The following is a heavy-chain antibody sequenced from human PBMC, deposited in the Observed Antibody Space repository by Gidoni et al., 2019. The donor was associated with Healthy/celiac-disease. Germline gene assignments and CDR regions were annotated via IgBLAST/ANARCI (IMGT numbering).Heavy chain of an antibody. CDR3: ASLAGYSGYR. D-gene: IGHD6-13*01. V-gene: IGHV3-30*04. Sequence: QVQLVESGGGVVQPGRSLRRSCATSGFTFSSYAMHWVRQAPGKGLEWVAVISYDGSNKYYADSVKGRFTISRDNSKNTLYLQMNSLRAEDTAVYYCASLAGYSGYRWGQGTLVTVSS. CDR2: ISYDGSNK. J-gene: IGHJ4*02. CDR1: GFTFSSYA.